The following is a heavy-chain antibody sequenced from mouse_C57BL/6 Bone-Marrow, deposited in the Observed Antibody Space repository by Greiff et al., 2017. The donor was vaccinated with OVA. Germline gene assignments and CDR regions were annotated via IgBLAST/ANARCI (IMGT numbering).Heavy chain of an antibody. D-gene: IGHD1-1*01. CDR1: GFTFSSYA. CDR3: ARGLYYYGSSYVGFAY. J-gene: IGHJ3*01. CDR2: ISDGGSYT. Sequence: DVMLVESGGGLVKPGGSLKLSCAASGFTFSSYAMSWVRQTPEKRLEWVATISDGGSYTYYPDNVKGRFTISRDNAKNNLYLQMSHLKSEDTAMYYCARGLYYYGSSYVGFAYWGQGTLVTVSA. V-gene: IGHV5-4*03.